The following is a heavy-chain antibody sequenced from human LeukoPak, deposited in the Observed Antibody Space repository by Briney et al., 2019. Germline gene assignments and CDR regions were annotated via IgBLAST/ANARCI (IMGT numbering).Heavy chain of an antibody. CDR1: GFTFSSYG. V-gene: IGHV3-33*01. J-gene: IGHJ5*02. CDR3: PRASSSGSFENWSDP. CDR2: IWYDGSNK. Sequence: GGSLRLSCAASGFTFSSYGMHWVRQAPGKGLEWVAVIWYDGSNKYYADSVKGRFTISRDNSKNTLYLQMNSLRAEDTAVYYCPRASSSGSFENWSDPWGQRTLVTVSS. D-gene: IGHD6-19*01.